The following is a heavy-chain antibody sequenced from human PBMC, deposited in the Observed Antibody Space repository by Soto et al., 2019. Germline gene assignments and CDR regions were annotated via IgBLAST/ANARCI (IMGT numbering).Heavy chain of an antibody. V-gene: IGHV1-18*04. J-gene: IGHJ4*02. Sequence: GASVKVSCKASGYTFTSYGISWVRQAPGQGLEWMGWISAYNGNTNYAQKFQGRVTMTRDTSISTAHMELSSLRSEDTAVYYCARRAETNGWNGFGADKYYFDFWGQGTLVTVSS. CDR1: GYTFTSYG. CDR2: ISAYNGNT. D-gene: IGHD1-1*01. CDR3: ARRAETNGWNGFGADKYYFDF.